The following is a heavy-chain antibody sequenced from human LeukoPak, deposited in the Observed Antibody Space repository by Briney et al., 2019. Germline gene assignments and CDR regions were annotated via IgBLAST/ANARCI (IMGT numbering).Heavy chain of an antibody. Sequence: SQTLSLTCTVSGGSISSGGYYWSWIRQHPGKGLEWIGYIYYRGSTYYNPSLKSRVTISVDTSKNQFSLKLSSVTAANTAVYYCARLGGYCSSTSCYTGWFDPWGQGTLVTVSS. CDR3: ARLGGYCSSTSCYTGWFDP. J-gene: IGHJ5*02. CDR1: GGSISSGGYY. CDR2: IYYRGST. V-gene: IGHV4-31*03. D-gene: IGHD2-2*02.